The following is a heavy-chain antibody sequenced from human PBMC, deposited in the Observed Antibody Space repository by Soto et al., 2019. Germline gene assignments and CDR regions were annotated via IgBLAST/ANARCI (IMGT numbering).Heavy chain of an antibody. CDR3: ARGPYAYYDILTGYYYYFDY. Sequence: ASVKVSCKASGFRFTTSAVQWVRQARGQPLEWMGWIVVGSSNTNYAQKFQERVTITRDMSTSTAYMELSSLRSEDTAVYYCARGPYAYYDILTGYYYYFDYWGQGTLVTVS. CDR2: IVVGSSNT. CDR1: GFRFTTSA. V-gene: IGHV1-58*01. D-gene: IGHD3-9*01. J-gene: IGHJ4*02.